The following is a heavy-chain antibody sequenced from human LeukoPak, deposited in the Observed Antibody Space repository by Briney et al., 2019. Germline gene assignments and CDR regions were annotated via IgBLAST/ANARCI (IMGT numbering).Heavy chain of an antibody. J-gene: IGHJ4*02. CDR2: ISPDGSRA. CDR1: GFTFSSYW. D-gene: IGHD1-1*01. Sequence: GGSLRLSCAASGFTFSSYWMHWLRQARGKGLMWVSRISPDGSRAEYADSVKGRFTISRDNAKSTVSMQMNSLTTEDTAFYYCARGTRGTGAFFDYWGQGSLVTVSS. V-gene: IGHV3-74*01. CDR3: ARGTRGTGAFFDY.